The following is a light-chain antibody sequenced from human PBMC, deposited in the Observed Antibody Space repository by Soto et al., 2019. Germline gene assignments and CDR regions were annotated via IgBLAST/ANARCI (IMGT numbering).Light chain of an antibody. Sequence: IRMTQSPSSLFASTGDRVTVTCRASQGISSYLAWYQQKPGQAPQLLIYGASTLQSGVPSRFSGSGSETDYTLTISRLQSEDFATYYCQQYYSDPLTFGGGTKVEIK. J-gene: IGKJ4*01. CDR1: QGISSY. CDR2: GAS. CDR3: QQYYSDPLT. V-gene: IGKV1-8*01.